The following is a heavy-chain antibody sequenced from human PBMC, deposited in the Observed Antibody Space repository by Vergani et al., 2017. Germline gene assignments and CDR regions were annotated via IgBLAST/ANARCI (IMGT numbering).Heavy chain of an antibody. CDR1: GFTFSSYA. V-gene: IGHV3-23*01. CDR3: AKNKEWGLLGSYCDN. J-gene: IGHJ4*02. Sequence: EVQLLESGGGLVQPGGSLRLSCAASGFTFSSYAMSWVRQAPGKGLEWVSAISGSGGSTYYADSVKGRFTISRDNSKNTLYLKMNSLRAEDTAVYYCAKNKEWGLLGSYCDNWGQGTLVTVSS. D-gene: IGHD1-26*01. CDR2: ISGSGGST.